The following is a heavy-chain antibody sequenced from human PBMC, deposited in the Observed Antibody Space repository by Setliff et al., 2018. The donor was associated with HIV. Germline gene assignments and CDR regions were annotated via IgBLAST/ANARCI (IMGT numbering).Heavy chain of an antibody. Sequence: RLSCAASGFAFDNYCMTWVRQAPGKGLEWVSAIGGSTGSTYYADSVKGRFTISTDNSKNTLYLQMNSLRAEDTAAYYCAKPLTQWGVSPYHYAVDVWGQGTTVTVSS. CDR2: IGGSTGST. J-gene: IGHJ6*02. V-gene: IGHV3-23*01. CDR1: GFAFDNYC. CDR3: AKPLTQWGVSPYHYAVDV. D-gene: IGHD1-26*01.